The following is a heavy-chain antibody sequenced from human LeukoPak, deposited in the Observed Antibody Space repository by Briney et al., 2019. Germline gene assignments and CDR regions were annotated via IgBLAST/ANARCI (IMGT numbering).Heavy chain of an antibody. D-gene: IGHD1-26*01. CDR3: VRDWDHFDFDS. Sequence: GGSLRLSCAASGFTFRDYWMPWIRQAPGKGLVWVSRIKGDGSHTIYADSVKGRFTISRDNAKNTLYLQMKSLRVEDTALYYCVRDWDHFDFDSWGQGTLVTVSS. J-gene: IGHJ5*01. CDR2: IKGDGSHT. CDR1: GFTFRDYW. V-gene: IGHV3-74*01.